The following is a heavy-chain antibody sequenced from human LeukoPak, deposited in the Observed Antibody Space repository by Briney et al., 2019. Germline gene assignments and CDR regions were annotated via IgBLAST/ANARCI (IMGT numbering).Heavy chain of an antibody. CDR1: GFTFDSYW. V-gene: IGHV3-7*03. J-gene: IGHJ4*02. CDR3: AREIGSAARGR. CDR2: IKEDGSEK. D-gene: IGHD6-13*01. Sequence: GGSLRLSCAASGFTFDSYWMSWVRQAPGKGLEWVANIKEDGSEKYYVDSVKGRFTISRDNAKNSMYLQMNSLRAEDTAVYFCAREIGSAARGRWGQGTLVTVSS.